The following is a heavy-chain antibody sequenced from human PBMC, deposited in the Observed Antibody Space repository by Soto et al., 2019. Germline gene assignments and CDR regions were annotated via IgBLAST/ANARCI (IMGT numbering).Heavy chain of an antibody. D-gene: IGHD3-22*01. V-gene: IGHV4-34*01. CDR1: GGSFRNYY. CDR2: INHSGST. CDR3: ARGLPKAYSSGSSHFDY. Sequence: QVQLQQWGAGLLKPSETLSLTCAVFGGSFRNYYWSWIRQPPGKGLEWIGEINHSGSTNYNPSLKSRVTISVDTSKNQFSLKLSSVTAADTAVYFCARGLPKAYSSGSSHFDYWGQGTLVTVSS. J-gene: IGHJ4*02.